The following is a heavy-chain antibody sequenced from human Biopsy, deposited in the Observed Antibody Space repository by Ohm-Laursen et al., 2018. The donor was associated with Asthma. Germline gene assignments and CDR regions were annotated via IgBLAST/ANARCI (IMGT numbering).Heavy chain of an antibody. Sequence: ASVKVSCKASGYTFPSYDITWVRQATGQGLEWMGRINPNSGGTNYAQKFQGRVTMTRDTSISTAYMEVSRLRSDDTAVYYCARGQKSAGDRWFDPWGQGTLVTVSS. CDR3: ARGQKSAGDRWFDP. V-gene: IGHV1-2*06. CDR2: INPNSGGT. J-gene: IGHJ5*02. D-gene: IGHD6-13*01. CDR1: GYTFPSYD.